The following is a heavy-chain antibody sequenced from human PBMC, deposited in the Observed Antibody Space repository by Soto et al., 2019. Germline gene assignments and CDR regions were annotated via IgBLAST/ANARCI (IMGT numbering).Heavy chain of an antibody. CDR2: IEGGGGT. J-gene: IGHJ4*02. V-gene: IGHV3-23*01. Sequence: GGSLRLSCAASGFTLDIYAMSWVRQAPGKGLEWVSTIEGGGGTSYADFVRGRFSISRDSSKNTLYLQMNGLRAEDTAIYYCAKDAPGDGWLSDYWGRGTLVTVSS. D-gene: IGHD2-21*01. CDR3: AKDAPGDGWLSDY. CDR1: GFTLDIYA.